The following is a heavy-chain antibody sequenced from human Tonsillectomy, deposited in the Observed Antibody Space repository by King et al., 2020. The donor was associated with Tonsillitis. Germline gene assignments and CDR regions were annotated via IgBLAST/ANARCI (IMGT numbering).Heavy chain of an antibody. V-gene: IGHV4-59*08. CDR3: ARLPSPIPNAFDV. J-gene: IGHJ3*01. CDR2: IYYRGST. CDR1: GGSISSYY. Sequence: QLQESGPGLVKPSETLSLTCTVSGGSISSYYWSWIRQPPGKGLDWIGYIYYRGSTNYNPSLMSRVTISVDTSKNQLSLRLSSVTAADTAVYYCARLPSPIPNAFDVWGRGTMVTVSS.